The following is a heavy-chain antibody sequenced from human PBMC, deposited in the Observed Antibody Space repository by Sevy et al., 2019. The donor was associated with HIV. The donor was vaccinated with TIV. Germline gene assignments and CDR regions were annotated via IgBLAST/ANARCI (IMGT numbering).Heavy chain of an antibody. D-gene: IGHD3-10*01. CDR3: AKDIRSYYHSEYYGMDV. Sequence: GGSLRLSCAASGFSFRSYGMHWVRQAPGKGLEWMAFIRFDGNDEYYADSVKGRFTISRDKSKNTLFLQMYSLRVEDTAVYYFAKDIRSYYHSEYYGMDVWGQGTTVTVSS. CDR1: GFSFRSYG. V-gene: IGHV3-30*02. CDR2: IRFDGNDE. J-gene: IGHJ6*02.